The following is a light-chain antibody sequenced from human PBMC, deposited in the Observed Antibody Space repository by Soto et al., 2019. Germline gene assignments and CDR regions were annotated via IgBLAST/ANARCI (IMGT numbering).Light chain of an antibody. CDR3: QQYDNLPLT. CDR2: DAS. V-gene: IGKV1-33*01. J-gene: IGKJ4*01. CDR1: QGISNN. Sequence: DIQMTQSPSSLSASVGDRVTITCQASQGISNNLNWYQQTPGKAPMLLIHDASNLETGVPSRFSGSGSGPDFTFTISSLQPEDIATYYYQQYDNLPLTFGGGPKVEIK.